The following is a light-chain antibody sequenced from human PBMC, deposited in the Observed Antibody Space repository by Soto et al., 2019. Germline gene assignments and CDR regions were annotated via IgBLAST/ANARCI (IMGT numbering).Light chain of an antibody. CDR2: DVT. CDR1: SSDIGTYNS. V-gene: IGLV2-14*01. Sequence: QSALTQPASVSGSPGQSITISCTGTSSDIGTYNSVSWYQQHAGKVPKLMIYDVTNRPSGVSDRFSGSKSGNTASLTISGLQAEDEAHYYCTSYTTSSTLVFGGGTKVTVL. J-gene: IGLJ2*01. CDR3: TSYTTSSTLV.